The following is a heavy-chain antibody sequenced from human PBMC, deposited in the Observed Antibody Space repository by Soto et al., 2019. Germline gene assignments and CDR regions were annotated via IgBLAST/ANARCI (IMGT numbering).Heavy chain of an antibody. J-gene: IGHJ4*02. D-gene: IGHD3-10*01. CDR1: GFTFSSYS. CDR2: ITSSSGYM. V-gene: IGHV3-21*01. CDR3: ASGGLRYYYFDY. Sequence: GGSLRLSCAASGFTFSSYSMNWVRQAPGKGLEWVASITSSSGYMYYADSMKGRFTISRDNAKNSLFLQMDSLTAEDTAVYFCASGGLRYYYFDYWGQGALVTVSS.